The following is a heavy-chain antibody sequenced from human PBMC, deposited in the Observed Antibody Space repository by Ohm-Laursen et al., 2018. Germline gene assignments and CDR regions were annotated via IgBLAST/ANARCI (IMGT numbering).Heavy chain of an antibody. CDR2: IDYSGST. J-gene: IGHJ4*02. V-gene: IGHV4-59*12. CDR3: AGRGY. Sequence: TLSLTCTVSGGSISSYYWTWIRQPPGKGLEWIGYIDYSGSTNYTPSLKSRVTISVASSKSQFSLNLNSVTAADTAVYYCAGRGYWGQGTLVTVSS. CDR1: GGSISSYY. D-gene: IGHD1-26*01.